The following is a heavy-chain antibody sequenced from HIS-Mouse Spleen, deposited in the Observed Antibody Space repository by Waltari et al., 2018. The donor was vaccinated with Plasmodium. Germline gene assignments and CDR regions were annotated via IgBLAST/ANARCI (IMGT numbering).Heavy chain of an antibody. CDR2: ISGSGGST. CDR1: GFTISSFG. CDR3: AKTIKYYDILTGYPFDY. D-gene: IGHD3-9*01. V-gene: IGHV3-23*01. J-gene: IGHJ4*02. Sequence: EVQLLESGGGLVQPGGSLRLSCAASGFTISSFGMRWVRQVPGKGLEWVSAISGSGGSTYYADSVKGRFTISRDNSKNTLYLQMNSLRAEDTAVYYCAKTIKYYDILTGYPFDYWGQGTLVTVSS.